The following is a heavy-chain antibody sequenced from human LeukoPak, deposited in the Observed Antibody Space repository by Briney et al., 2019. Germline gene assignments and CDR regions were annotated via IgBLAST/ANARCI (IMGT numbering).Heavy chain of an antibody. CDR1: GGTFSSYA. J-gene: IGHJ4*02. Sequence: VASVKVSCKASGGTFSSYAISWVRQAPGQGLEWMGGIIPIFGTANYAQKFQGRVTITADESTSTAYMELSSLRSEDTAVYYCARGNYYDSSGYFDYWGQGTLVTVSS. V-gene: IGHV1-69*13. D-gene: IGHD3-22*01. CDR2: IIPIFGTA. CDR3: ARGNYYDSSGYFDY.